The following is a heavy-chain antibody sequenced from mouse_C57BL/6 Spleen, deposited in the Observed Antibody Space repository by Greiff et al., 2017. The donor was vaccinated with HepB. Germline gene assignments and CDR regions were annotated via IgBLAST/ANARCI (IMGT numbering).Heavy chain of an antibody. CDR1: GYTFTSYW. Sequence: VQLQQPGAELVKPGASVKVSCKASGYTFTSYWMHWVKQRPGQGLEWIGRIHPSDSDTNYNQKFKGKATLTVEKSSSTAYMQLSSLTSEDSAVYYCAIVIGLLYYFDYWGQGTTLTVSS. CDR2: IHPSDSDT. J-gene: IGHJ2*01. D-gene: IGHD2-4*01. V-gene: IGHV1-74*01. CDR3: AIVIGLLYYFDY.